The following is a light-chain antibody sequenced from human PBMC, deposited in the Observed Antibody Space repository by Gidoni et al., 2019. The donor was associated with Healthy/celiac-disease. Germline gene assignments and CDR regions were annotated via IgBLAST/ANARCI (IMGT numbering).Light chain of an antibody. Sequence: SSELTQPLSVSVALGQTARIPCGGNNIGSKNVHWYQQKPVQAPVLVIYRDSNRPSGIPERFSGSNSGNTATLTISRAQAGDEADYYCQVWDSSTVVFGGGTKLTVL. CDR3: QVWDSSTVV. V-gene: IGLV3-9*01. CDR2: RDS. J-gene: IGLJ2*01. CDR1: NIGSKN.